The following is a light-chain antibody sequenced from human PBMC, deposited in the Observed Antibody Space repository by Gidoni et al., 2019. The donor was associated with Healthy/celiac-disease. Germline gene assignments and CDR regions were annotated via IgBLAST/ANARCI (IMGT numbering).Light chain of an antibody. CDR1: QSVSSY. Sequence: EIVLTQSPATLSLSPGERATLSCRASQSVSSYLAWYQQKPGQAPRLLIYDASNRATGIPARCSGSGSGTDFTRTISSLEPEDFAVYYCQQRSNWPPLLTLGGGTKVEIK. CDR2: DAS. CDR3: QQRSNWPPLLT. V-gene: IGKV3-11*01. J-gene: IGKJ4*01.